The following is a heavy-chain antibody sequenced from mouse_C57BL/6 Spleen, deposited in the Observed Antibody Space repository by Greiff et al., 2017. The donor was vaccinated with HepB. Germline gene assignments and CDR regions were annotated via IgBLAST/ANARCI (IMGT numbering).Heavy chain of an antibody. Sequence: QVQLQHPGAELVKPGASVKMSCKASGYTFTSYWITWVKQRPGQGLEWIGDIYPGSGSTNYNEKFKSKATLTVDTSSSTAYMQLSSLTSEDSAVYYCARSYYDYDGYYFDYWGQGTTLTVSS. D-gene: IGHD2-4*01. V-gene: IGHV1-55*01. CDR2: IYPGSGST. CDR1: GYTFTSYW. CDR3: ARSYYDYDGYYFDY. J-gene: IGHJ2*01.